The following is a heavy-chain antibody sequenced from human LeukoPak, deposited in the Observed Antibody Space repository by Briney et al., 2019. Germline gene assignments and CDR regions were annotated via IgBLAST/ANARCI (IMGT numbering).Heavy chain of an antibody. V-gene: IGHV2-70*01. CDR2: IDWDDDK. CDR1: GFSLSTSGMC. Sequence: SGPTLVNPTQTLTLTCTFSGFSLSTSGMCVSWIRQPPGKALEWLALIDWDDDKYYSTSLKTRLTISKDTSKNQVVLTMTNVDPVDTATYYCARTSYYYDSSGYYLPDYWGQGTLVTVSS. CDR3: ARTSYYYDSSGYYLPDY. J-gene: IGHJ4*02. D-gene: IGHD3-22*01.